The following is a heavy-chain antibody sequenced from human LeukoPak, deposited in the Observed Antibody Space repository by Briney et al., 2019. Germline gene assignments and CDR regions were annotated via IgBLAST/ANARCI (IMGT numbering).Heavy chain of an antibody. CDR1: GFTFSNAW. CDR2: IKSKTDGGTT. J-gene: IGHJ4*02. CDR3: TTDGYYYGSGSITDY. V-gene: IGHV3-15*01. Sequence: GGSLRLSCAASGFTFSNAWMSWVRQAQGKGLEWVGRIKSKTDGGTTDYAAHVKGRFTISRDDSKNTLYLQMNSLKTEDTAVYYCTTDGYYYGSGSITDYWGQGTLVTVSS. D-gene: IGHD3-10*01.